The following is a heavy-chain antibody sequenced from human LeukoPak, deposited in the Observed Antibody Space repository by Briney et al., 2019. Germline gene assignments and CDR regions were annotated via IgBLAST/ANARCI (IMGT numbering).Heavy chain of an antibody. Sequence: TGGSLRLSCAGSGFIFADYTLHWVRLPSGKGLEWVSGIGWHGGAIGYADSMKGRFTISRDNAKNSLYLEMNSLTAEDTALYYCAKDRSTRSSYGDAFDIWGQGTMVTVSS. CDR1: GFIFADYT. J-gene: IGHJ3*02. CDR3: AKDRSTRSSYGDAFDI. CDR2: IGWHGGAI. D-gene: IGHD6-6*01. V-gene: IGHV3-9*01.